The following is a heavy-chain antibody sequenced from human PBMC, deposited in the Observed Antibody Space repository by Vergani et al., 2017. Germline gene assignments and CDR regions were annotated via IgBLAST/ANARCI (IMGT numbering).Heavy chain of an antibody. Sequence: QVQLVESGGGVVQPGRSLRLSCAASGFSFSSFGFHWVRQAPGKGLEWVAFRHYDVSHEYYIDSVKGRFTISRDNSKHTLILQMNGLRAADTAVYYCARDRGCATISCYFSGAFDCWGLGTVVSVSS. D-gene: IGHD2-2*01. CDR2: RHYDVSHE. CDR1: GFSFSSFG. V-gene: IGHV3-33*01. J-gene: IGHJ4*02. CDR3: ARDRGCATISCYFSGAFDC.